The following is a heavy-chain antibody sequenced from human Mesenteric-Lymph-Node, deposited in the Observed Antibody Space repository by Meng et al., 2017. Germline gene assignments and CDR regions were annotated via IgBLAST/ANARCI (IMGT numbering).Heavy chain of an antibody. CDR1: GFTFSSYV. CDR2: INNDGRST. J-gene: IGHJ4*02. CDR3: ARNYDGGVDY. Sequence: EVQLVESGGGLVQPVGSLRLSCAASGFTFSSYVMYWVRRAPGKGLEWVSRINNDGRSTGYADSVKGRFTISRENAKNTLYLQMNSLRAEDTAVYYCARNYDGGVDYWGQGTLVTVSS. V-gene: IGHV3-74*01. D-gene: IGHD4-23*01.